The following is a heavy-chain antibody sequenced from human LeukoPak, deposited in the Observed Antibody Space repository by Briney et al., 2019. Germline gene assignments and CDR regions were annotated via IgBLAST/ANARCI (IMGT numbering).Heavy chain of an antibody. V-gene: IGHV3-23*01. CDR1: GFIFSNYA. CDR2: ISGRDDST. D-gene: IGHD3-9*01. Sequence: GGSLRLSCAASGFIFSNYAMSWVRQVPGKGLEWVSAISGRDDSTYYTDSVKGRFTISRDTSKNTLYLQMNSLRAEDTAVYYCAKWGDYDVLTGYYDSDYWGQGTLVTVSS. J-gene: IGHJ4*02. CDR3: AKWGDYDVLTGYYDSDY.